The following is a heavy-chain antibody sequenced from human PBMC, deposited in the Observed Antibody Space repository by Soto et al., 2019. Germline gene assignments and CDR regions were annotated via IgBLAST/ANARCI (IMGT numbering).Heavy chain of an antibody. CDR3: ARYGGTYYVC. J-gene: IGHJ4*02. V-gene: IGHV4-59*01. CDR2: ISYSGST. D-gene: IGHD1-26*01. Sequence: QVQLQESGPGLVRPSETLSLTCTVSGGSINDYYWSWIRQPPGKGLEWIGFISYSGSTSYNPSLKSQVPTAVATSKIPSSLNLTSVTAADTALYYCARYGGTYYVCGGQGALVTVSS. CDR1: GGSINDYY.